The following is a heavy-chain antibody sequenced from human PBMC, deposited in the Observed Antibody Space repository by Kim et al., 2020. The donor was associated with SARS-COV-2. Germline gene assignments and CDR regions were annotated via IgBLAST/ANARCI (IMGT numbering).Heavy chain of an antibody. V-gene: IGHV4-34*01. J-gene: IGHJ4*02. D-gene: IGHD6-6*01. Sequence: NYSPAPKSRVTISVDTYKNQFSLKLSSVTAADTAVYYCARSPYSSSSIDYWGQGTLVTVSS. CDR3: ARSPYSSSSIDY.